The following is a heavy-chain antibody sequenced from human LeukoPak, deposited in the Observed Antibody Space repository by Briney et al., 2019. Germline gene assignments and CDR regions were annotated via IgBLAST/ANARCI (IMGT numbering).Heavy chain of an antibody. J-gene: IGHJ5*02. CDR2: INPNRGGT. CDR3: ARGGYNYYDSSGYYYWFDP. Sequence: ASVKVSCKASGFTFTGYYMRWVRRAPGQGLEWMGWINPNRGGTNYAQKFQGRVTMTRDTSISTAYMELSRLRSDDTAVYYCARGGYNYYDSSGYYYWFDPWGQGTLFTVSS. V-gene: IGHV1-2*02. CDR1: GFTFTGYY. D-gene: IGHD3-22*01.